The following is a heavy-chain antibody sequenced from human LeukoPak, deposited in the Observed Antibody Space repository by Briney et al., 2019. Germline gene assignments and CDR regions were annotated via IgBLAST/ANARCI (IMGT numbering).Heavy chain of an antibody. CDR1: GYSFTSYW. CDR3: ARHVLWSWRLRAYWFDP. D-gene: IGHD3-10*01. J-gene: IGHJ5*02. V-gene: IGHV5-51*01. CDR2: IYPGDSDT. Sequence: KGGESLKISCKGSGYSFTSYWIGWVRQMPGKGLEWMGIIYPGDSDTRYSPSFQGQVTISADKSISTAYLQWSSLKASDTAMYYCARHVLWSWRLRAYWFDPWGQGTLVTVSS.